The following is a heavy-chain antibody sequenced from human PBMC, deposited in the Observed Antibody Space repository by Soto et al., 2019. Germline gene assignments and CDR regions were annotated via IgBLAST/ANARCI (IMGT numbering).Heavy chain of an antibody. CDR3: ARQHGYSGLSRYDP. D-gene: IGHD5-12*01. J-gene: IGHJ5*02. V-gene: IGHV4-30-4*01. Sequence: LSVTCTVSGGSISSGDYYWSWIRQPPGKGLEWIGYIYYSGSTYYNPSLKSRVTISVDTSKNQFSLKLSSVTAADTAVYYCARQHGYSGLSRYDPSSQGTLDIVSS. CDR2: IYYSGST. CDR1: GGSISSGDYY.